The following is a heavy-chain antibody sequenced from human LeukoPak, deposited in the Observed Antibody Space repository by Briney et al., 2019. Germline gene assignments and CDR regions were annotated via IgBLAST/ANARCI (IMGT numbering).Heavy chain of an antibody. CDR2: IDPDGSTT. D-gene: IGHD6-13*01. V-gene: IGHV3-74*01. Sequence: PGGSLRLSCAASGFTLSSYWMHWVRQAPWKELVWASRIDPDGSTTNYADSVKGRFTTSRDNAKNTLYLQMNSLRAEDTALYYCTRVQAGRAGLMDVWGRGTTVTVSS. J-gene: IGHJ6*02. CDR3: TRVQAGRAGLMDV. CDR1: GFTLSSYW.